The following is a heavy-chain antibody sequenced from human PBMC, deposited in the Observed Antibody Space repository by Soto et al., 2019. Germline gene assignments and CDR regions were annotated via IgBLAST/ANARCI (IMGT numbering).Heavy chain of an antibody. J-gene: IGHJ5*02. CDR3: ARLLRRTCFEP. CDR1: GFTFSSYE. CDR2: ISSSGSTI. Sequence: LRLSCAASGFTFSSYEMNWVRQAPGKGLEWVSYISSSGSTIYYADSVKGRFTISRDNAKNSLYLQMNSLRAEDTSGYYCARLLRRTCFEPWGQGTMVIV. V-gene: IGHV3-48*03.